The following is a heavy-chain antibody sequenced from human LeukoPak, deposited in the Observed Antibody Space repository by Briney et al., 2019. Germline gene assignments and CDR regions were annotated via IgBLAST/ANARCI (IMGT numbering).Heavy chain of an antibody. CDR2: IYSSGSA. Sequence: SETLSLTCTVSGGSISSYYWSWIRQPAGKGLEWIGRIYSSGSANYNPSLKSRVSMSVDTSKNQFSLKLSSVTAADTAVYYCARNYYDSNGYYSSFDYWGQGTLVTVSS. V-gene: IGHV4-4*07. J-gene: IGHJ4*02. CDR1: GGSISSYY. CDR3: ARNYYDSNGYYSSFDY. D-gene: IGHD3-22*01.